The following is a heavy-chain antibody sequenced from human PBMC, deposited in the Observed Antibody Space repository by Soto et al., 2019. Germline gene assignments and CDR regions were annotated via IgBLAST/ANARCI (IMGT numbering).Heavy chain of an antibody. CDR1: GFTFSSYW. Sequence: GGSLRLSCAASGFTFSSYWMSWVRQAPGKGLEWVANIKQDGSEKYYVDSVKGRFTISRDNAKNSLYLQMNSLRAEDTAVYYCVGYGDGHYYYYYMDVWGKGTTVTVSS. V-gene: IGHV3-7*01. CDR2: IKQDGSEK. J-gene: IGHJ6*03. CDR3: VGYGDGHYYYYYMDV. D-gene: IGHD4-17*01.